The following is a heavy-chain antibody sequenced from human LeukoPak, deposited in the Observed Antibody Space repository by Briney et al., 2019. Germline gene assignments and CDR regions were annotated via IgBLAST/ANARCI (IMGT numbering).Heavy chain of an antibody. CDR2: IYYSGST. Sequence: SETLSLTCTVSGDSISSGGYYWSWIRQHPGKGLEWIGYIYYSGSTYYNPSLKSRVTISVDTSINQFSLKLSSVTAADTAVYYCARVIGTTVTRKPPWFDPWGQGTLVTVSS. V-gene: IGHV4-31*03. J-gene: IGHJ5*02. CDR1: GDSISSGGYY. CDR3: ARVIGTTVTRKPPWFDP. D-gene: IGHD4-17*01.